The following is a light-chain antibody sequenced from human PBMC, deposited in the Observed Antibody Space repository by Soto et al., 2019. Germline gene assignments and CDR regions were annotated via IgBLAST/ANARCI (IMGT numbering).Light chain of an antibody. CDR3: AAWDDSLTGYV. CDR2: SHS. Sequence: QLVLTQPPSVSGTPGQRVTISCSGSSSNIGSNTISWFRQLPGTAPKLLIYSHSQRPSGVPDRFSGSKSGTSASLAISGLQSEDEADYYCAAWDDSLTGYVFGTGTKVTVL. V-gene: IGLV1-44*01. CDR1: SSNIGSNT. J-gene: IGLJ1*01.